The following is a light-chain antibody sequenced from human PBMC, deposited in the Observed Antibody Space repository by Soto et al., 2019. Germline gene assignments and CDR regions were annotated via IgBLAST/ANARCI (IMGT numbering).Light chain of an antibody. CDR3: QQSYSTPIT. CDR1: QSISSW. J-gene: IGKJ5*01. V-gene: IGKV1-5*01. Sequence: DIQMTQSPSTLSASVGDRVTITCRASQSISSWLAWYQQKPGKAPKLLIYDASNLESGVPSRFRGSGSGTDFTLTISSLKPEDFETYYCQQSYSTPITFGQGTRLEIK. CDR2: DAS.